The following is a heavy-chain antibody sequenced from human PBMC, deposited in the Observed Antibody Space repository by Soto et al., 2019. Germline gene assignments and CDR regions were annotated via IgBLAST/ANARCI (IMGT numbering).Heavy chain of an antibody. CDR1: GFTFTSYG. Sequence: GGSLRLSCAGSGFTFTSYGLHWVRQAPGKGLEWVALISYDGSDETYADSVKGRFTISRDNSENMLYLHMNSLRPEDTAVYYRAKGSGIIDYWGQGALVTVSS. J-gene: IGHJ4*02. D-gene: IGHD2-15*01. CDR3: AKGSGIIDY. V-gene: IGHV3-30*18. CDR2: ISYDGSDE.